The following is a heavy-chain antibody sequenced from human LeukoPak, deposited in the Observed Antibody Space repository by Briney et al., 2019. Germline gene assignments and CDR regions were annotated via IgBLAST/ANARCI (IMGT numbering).Heavy chain of an antibody. Sequence: PGGSLRLSCAASGFTFSSYGMHWVRQAPGKGLEWVAVIWYDGSNKYYADSVKGRFTISRDNSKNTLYLQMNSLRAEDTAVYYCAREYYYDSYYFDYWGQGTPVTVSA. CDR3: AREYYYDSYYFDY. CDR1: GFTFSSYG. D-gene: IGHD3-22*01. J-gene: IGHJ4*02. V-gene: IGHV3-33*01. CDR2: IWYDGSNK.